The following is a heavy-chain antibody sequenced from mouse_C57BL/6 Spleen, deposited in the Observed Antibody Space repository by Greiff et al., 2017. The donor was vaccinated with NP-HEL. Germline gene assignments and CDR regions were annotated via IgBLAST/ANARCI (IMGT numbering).Heavy chain of an antibody. D-gene: IGHD2-4*01. J-gene: IGHJ4*01. V-gene: IGHV1-15*01. CDR3: TRNDYDLNYYAMDY. CDR1: GYTFTDYE. Sequence: QVQLQQSGAELVRPGASVTLSCKASGYTFTDYEMHWVKQTPVHGLEWIGAIDPETGGTAYNQKFKGKAILTADKSSSTAYMELRSLTSEDSAVYYCTRNDYDLNYYAMDYWGQGTSVTVSS. CDR2: IDPETGGT.